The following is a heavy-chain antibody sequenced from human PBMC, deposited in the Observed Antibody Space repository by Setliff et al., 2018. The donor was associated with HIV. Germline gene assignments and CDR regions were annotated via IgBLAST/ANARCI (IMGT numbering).Heavy chain of an antibody. Sequence: SVKVSCKASGDIFSFYALSWVRQAPGQGLEWMGKIIPKSDTTTYAQKFQGRVTMTADKSSNTAYMELTSLTSEDTAVYYCAKDISASALYYYGMDVWGQGTTVTVSS. J-gene: IGHJ6*02. D-gene: IGHD6-13*01. CDR2: IIPKSDTT. V-gene: IGHV1-69*06. CDR3: AKDISASALYYYGMDV. CDR1: GDIFSFYA.